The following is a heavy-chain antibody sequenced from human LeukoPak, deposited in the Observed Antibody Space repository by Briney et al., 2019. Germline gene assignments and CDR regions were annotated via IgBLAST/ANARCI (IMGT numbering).Heavy chain of an antibody. V-gene: IGHV3-30-3*01. Sequence: EPGRSLRLSCAASGFTFSSYAMHWVRQAPGKGLEWVAVISYDGSNKYYADSVKGRFTISRDNSKNTLYLQMNSLRAEDMAVYYCARDASDYYGSGSKLYWGQGTLVTVSS. CDR2: ISYDGSNK. CDR3: ARDASDYYGSGSKLY. J-gene: IGHJ4*02. CDR1: GFTFSSYA. D-gene: IGHD3-10*01.